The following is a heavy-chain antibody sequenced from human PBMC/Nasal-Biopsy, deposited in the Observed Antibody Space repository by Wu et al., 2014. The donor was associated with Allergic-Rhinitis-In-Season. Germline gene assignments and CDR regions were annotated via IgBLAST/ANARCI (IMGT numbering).Heavy chain of an antibody. CDR3: ARVPVGSYYFDY. CDR2: ISGIDTST. Sequence: LRLSCAASGFTFSSYAMHWLRQAPGKGLEWVSTISGIDTSTFYANSVKGRFTVSRDNAKNTLYLQMNSLRAEDTAVYSCARVPVGSYYFDYWAREPWSPSPQ. V-gene: IGHV3-23*01. J-gene: IGHJ4*02. D-gene: IGHD1-26*01. CDR1: GFTFSSYA.